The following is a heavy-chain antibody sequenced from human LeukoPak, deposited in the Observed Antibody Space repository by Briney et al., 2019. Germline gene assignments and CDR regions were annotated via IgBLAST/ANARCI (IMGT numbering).Heavy chain of an antibody. CDR2: IDPSDSYT. CDR3: ASQTYSSGWYEDY. CDR1: GYGFTSYW. D-gene: IGHD6-19*01. J-gene: IGHJ4*02. Sequence: HGESLKISCKGSGYGFTSYWISWLRQRPGKGLEWMGRIDPSDSYTNYSPSFQGHVTISADKSISTAYLQWSSLKASDTAMYYCASQTYSSGWYEDYWGQGALVTVSS. V-gene: IGHV5-10-1*01.